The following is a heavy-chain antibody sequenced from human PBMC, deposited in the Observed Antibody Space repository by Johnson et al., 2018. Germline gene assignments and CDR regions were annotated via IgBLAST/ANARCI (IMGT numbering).Heavy chain of an antibody. J-gene: IGHJ3*01. V-gene: IGHV3-30*18. CDR1: GFIFSSYG. CDR2: VSYDGDNK. CDR3: AKGSAYYYGSWNPLGGAFDV. D-gene: IGHD3-10*01. Sequence: QVQLVQSGGGVVQPGRSLRLSCAASGFIFSSYGMHWVRQAPGKGLEWVGVVSYDGDNKKYADSVKGRFTISRDESKNTLYLQMNSLRAGDTAVYYRAKGSAYYYGSWNPLGGAFDVWGQGTTVTVSS.